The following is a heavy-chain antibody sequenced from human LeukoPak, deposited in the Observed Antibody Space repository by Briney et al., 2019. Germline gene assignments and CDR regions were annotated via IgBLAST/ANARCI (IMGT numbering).Heavy chain of an antibody. CDR2: INWNGGST. CDR3: ARSLPYSSGWYRGGYYYYYMDV. D-gene: IGHD6-19*01. CDR1: GFTFDDYG. V-gene: IGHV3-20*04. J-gene: IGHJ6*03. Sequence: GGSLRLSCAASGFTFDDYGMSWVRQAPGKGLEWVSGINWNGGSTGYADSVKGRFTISRGNAKNSLYLQMNSLRAEDTALYYCARSLPYSSGWYRGGYYYYYMDVWGKGTTVTVSS.